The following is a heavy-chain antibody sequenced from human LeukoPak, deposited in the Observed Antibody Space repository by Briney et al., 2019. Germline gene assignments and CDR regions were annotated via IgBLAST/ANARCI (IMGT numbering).Heavy chain of an antibody. CDR2: INPSGGST. Sequence: ASVKVSCKASGFTFTSYYMHWVRQAPGQGLEWMGIINPSGGSTSYPQKFQGRVTMTRDTSTSTVYMELSSLRSEDTAVYYCACVVRGAFDIWGQGTLVTVSS. J-gene: IGHJ3*02. D-gene: IGHD2-21*01. CDR1: GFTFTSYY. CDR3: ACVVRGAFDI. V-gene: IGHV1-46*03.